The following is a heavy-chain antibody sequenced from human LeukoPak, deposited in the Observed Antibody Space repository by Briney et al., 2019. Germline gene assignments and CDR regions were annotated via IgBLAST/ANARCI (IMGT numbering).Heavy chain of an antibody. V-gene: IGHV3-11*01. D-gene: IGHD3-10*01. J-gene: IGHJ4*02. CDR1: GGSISSYY. CDR3: AREGRSGGSIDY. Sequence: LSLACTVSGGSISSYYWSWLRQAPGKGLEWVSYISSSGSTIYYADSVKGRFTISRDNAKNSLYLQMNSLRAEDTAVYYCAREGRSGGSIDYWGQGTLVTVSS. CDR2: ISSSGSTI.